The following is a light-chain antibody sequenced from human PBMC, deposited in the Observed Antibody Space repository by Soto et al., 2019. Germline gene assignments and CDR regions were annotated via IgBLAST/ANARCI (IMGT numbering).Light chain of an antibody. CDR1: RSVSSSS. V-gene: IGKV3-20*01. CDR2: GAS. CDR3: QQYGSSPPT. Sequence: DIVLTQSPGTLSLSPGERATLSCRASRSVSSSSLAWYQQKPGQAPRLLIYGASNRASGIPDRFSGSGSGTDFTLTISRLEPEDFAVYYCQQYGSSPPTFGQGTRLEI. J-gene: IGKJ5*01.